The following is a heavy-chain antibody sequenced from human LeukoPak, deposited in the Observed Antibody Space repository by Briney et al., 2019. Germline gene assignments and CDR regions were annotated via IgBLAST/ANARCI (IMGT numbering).Heavy chain of an antibody. D-gene: IGHD6-19*01. CDR1: GFTFSDYY. Sequence: GGSLRLSCAASGFTFSDYYMSWIRQAPGKGLEWVSYISSSGSTIYYVDSVKGRFTISRDNAKNSLYLQMNSLRVEDTAIYYCAKATIEQWLVKVDSFDSWGQGSLVTISS. CDR3: AKATIEQWLVKVDSFDS. CDR2: ISSSGSTI. J-gene: IGHJ4*02. V-gene: IGHV3-11*01.